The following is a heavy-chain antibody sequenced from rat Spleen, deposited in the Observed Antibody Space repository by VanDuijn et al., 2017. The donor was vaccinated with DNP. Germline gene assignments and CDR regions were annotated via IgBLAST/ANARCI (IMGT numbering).Heavy chain of an antibody. CDR2: ISYSATT. D-gene: IGHD4-1*01. J-gene: IGHJ2*01. Sequence: EVQLQESGPGLVKPSQPLSLTCSVTGSSITSNYWGWIREFPGNKIQYIGHISYSATTNYNPSLKSRISISRDTSKNQFFLQLNSVTTEDTATYYCARWVRALDYWGHGVMVTVSS. CDR3: ARWVRALDY. V-gene: IGHV3-1*01. CDR1: GSSITSNY.